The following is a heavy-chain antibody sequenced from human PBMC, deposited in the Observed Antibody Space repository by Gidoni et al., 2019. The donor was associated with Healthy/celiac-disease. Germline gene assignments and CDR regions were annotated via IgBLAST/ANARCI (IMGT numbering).Heavy chain of an antibody. CDR2: IFSNDEK. CDR1: GFSLTNARMG. Sequence: QVTLKESGPVLVKPTETLTLTGTVAGFSLTNARMGVSWIRQPPGKALEWLAHIFSNDEKSYSTSLKSRLTISKDTSKSQVVLTMTNMDPVDTATYYCARILVGSYYPYFDYWGQGTLVTVSS. D-gene: IGHD1-26*01. J-gene: IGHJ4*02. CDR3: ARILVGSYYPYFDY. V-gene: IGHV2-26*01.